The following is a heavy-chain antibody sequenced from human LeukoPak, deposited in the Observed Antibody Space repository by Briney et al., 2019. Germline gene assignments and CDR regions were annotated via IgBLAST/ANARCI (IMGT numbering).Heavy chain of an antibody. J-gene: IGHJ4*02. CDR2: ISYDGSNK. V-gene: IGHV3-30-3*01. CDR1: GFTFSSYA. D-gene: IGHD1-26*01. CDR3: AREVTIVGAPTFDY. Sequence: GGSLRLSCAASGFTFSSYAMHWVRQAPGKGLEWVAVISYDGSNKYYADSVKGRFTISRDNSKNTLYLQMSSLRAEDTAVYYCAREVTIVGAPTFDYWGQGTLVTVSS.